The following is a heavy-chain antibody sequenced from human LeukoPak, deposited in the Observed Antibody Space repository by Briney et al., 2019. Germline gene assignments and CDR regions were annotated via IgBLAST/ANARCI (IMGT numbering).Heavy chain of an antibody. CDR2: IRYDGSNK. Sequence: GGSLRLSCAASGFTFSSYGMHSVRQARGKGLEWVAFIRYDGSNKYYADSVKGRFTISRDNSKNTLYLQMNSLRAEDTAVYYCAKDQELLWFGEPMYYFDYWGQGTLVTVSS. CDR1: GFTFSSYG. D-gene: IGHD3-10*01. V-gene: IGHV3-30*02. J-gene: IGHJ4*02. CDR3: AKDQELLWFGEPMYYFDY.